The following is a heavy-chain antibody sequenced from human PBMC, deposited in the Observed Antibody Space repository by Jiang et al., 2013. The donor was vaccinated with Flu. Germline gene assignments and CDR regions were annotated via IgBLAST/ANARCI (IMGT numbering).Heavy chain of an antibody. CDR2: INPSGGST. CDR3: ARDQYYYGSGSNYGMDV. Sequence: SGAEVKKPGASVKVSCKASGYTFTSYYMHWVRQAPGQGLEWMGIINPSGGSTSYAQKFQGRVTMTRDTSTSTVYMELSSLRSEDTAVYYCARDQYYYGSGSNYGMDVWGQGTTVTVSS. CDR1: GYTFTSYY. V-gene: IGHV1-46*03. D-gene: IGHD3-10*01. J-gene: IGHJ6*02.